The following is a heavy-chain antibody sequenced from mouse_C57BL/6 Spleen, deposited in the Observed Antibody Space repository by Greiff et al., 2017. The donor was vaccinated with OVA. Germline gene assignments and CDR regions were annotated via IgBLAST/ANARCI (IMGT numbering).Heavy chain of an antibody. D-gene: IGHD3-2*02. V-gene: IGHV1-85*01. CDR2: IYPRDGST. Sequence: VQVVESGPELVKPGASVKLSCKASGYTFTSYDINWVKQRPGQGLEWIGWIYPRDGSTKYNEKFKGKATLTVDTSSSTAYMELHSLTSEDSAVYFCAREGQLRLQAWFAYWGQGTLVTVSA. J-gene: IGHJ3*01. CDR1: GYTFTSYD. CDR3: AREGQLRLQAWFAY.